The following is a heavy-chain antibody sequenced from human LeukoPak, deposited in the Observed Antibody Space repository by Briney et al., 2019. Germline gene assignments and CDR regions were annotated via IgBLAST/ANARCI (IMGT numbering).Heavy chain of an antibody. Sequence: PGGSLRLSCAASGFTFSSYSMNWVRQAPGKGLEWVSYISSSSSTIYYADSVKGRFTISRDNAKNSLYLQMNSLGAEDTAVYYCARQERWWELLSSHDAFDIWGQGTMVTVSS. D-gene: IGHD1-26*01. V-gene: IGHV3-48*01. CDR3: ARQERWWELLSSHDAFDI. CDR1: GFTFSSYS. J-gene: IGHJ3*02. CDR2: ISSSSSTI.